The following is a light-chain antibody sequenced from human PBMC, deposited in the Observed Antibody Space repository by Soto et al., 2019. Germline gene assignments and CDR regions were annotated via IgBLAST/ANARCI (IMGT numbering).Light chain of an antibody. CDR1: QSVGSSQ. Sequence: EIVLTQSPCTLSLSPGDRATLSCRASQSVGSSQLAWYQQKPGQAHRLVIYGASSRATDTPDRFSGSGSGTDFTLTISRLEPEDFAVYYWQQYGSSPRTFGQGTKVEIK. J-gene: IGKJ1*01. CDR2: GAS. V-gene: IGKV3-20*01. CDR3: QQYGSSPRT.